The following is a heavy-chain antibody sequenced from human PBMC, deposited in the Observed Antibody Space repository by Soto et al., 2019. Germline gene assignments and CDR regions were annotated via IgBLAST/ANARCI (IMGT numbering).Heavy chain of an antibody. J-gene: IGHJ6*02. CDR3: ARAAVLTFPRFYDVDA. CDR2: LIPMFGTT. CDR1: GGTFSSYS. Sequence: QVQLVQSGAEVKTPGSSVKVSCEASGGTFSSYSINWVRQAPGQGLEWMGRLIPMFGTTDYAQRFQGRVTFAADESTNTAYMEVNDLTSEDTAVYYCARAAVLTFPRFYDVDAWGQETTVTVSS. D-gene: IGHD6-25*01. V-gene: IGHV1-69*18.